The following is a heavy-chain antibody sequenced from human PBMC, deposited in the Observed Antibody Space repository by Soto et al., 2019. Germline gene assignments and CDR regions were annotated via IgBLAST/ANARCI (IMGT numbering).Heavy chain of an antibody. D-gene: IGHD1-1*01. CDR3: AKDARSNWNTGHYNEAFDI. J-gene: IGHJ3*02. CDR1: GFTFSSYA. V-gene: IGHV3-23*01. CDR2: ISGSGAST. Sequence: EVQLLESGGGLVQPGGSLRLSCAASGFTFSSYAMSWVRQAPGKGLEWVSAISGSGASTYYADSVKGRFTISSDNSENTLYVQMNSLRAEDTALYYCAKDARSNWNTGHYNEAFDIWGQGTMVTVSS.